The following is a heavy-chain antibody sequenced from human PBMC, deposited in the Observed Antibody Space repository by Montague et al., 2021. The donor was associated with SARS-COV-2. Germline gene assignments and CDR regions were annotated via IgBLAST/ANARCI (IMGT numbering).Heavy chain of an antibody. J-gene: IGHJ4*02. Sequence: SLRLSCAASGFIFSSYGMHWVRQAPGKGLEWVAHIWYDGSNENYADSVEGRFTISRDNFKNTLYLQMNSLRAEDTAIYYCARGSVGGYYFDYWGQGTLVTVSS. V-gene: IGHV3-33*01. CDR1: GFIFSSYG. D-gene: IGHD1-26*01. CDR3: ARGSVGGYYFDY. CDR2: IWYDGSNE.